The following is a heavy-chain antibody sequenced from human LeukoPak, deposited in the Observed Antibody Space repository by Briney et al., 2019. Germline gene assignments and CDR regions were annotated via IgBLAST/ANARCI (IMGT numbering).Heavy chain of an antibody. CDR1: GGTFSSYA. D-gene: IGHD3-9*01. Sequence: SVKVSCKASGGTFSSYAISWVRQAPGQGLEWMGGIIPIFGAANYAQKFQGRVTITAHESTSTAYMELSSLRSEDTAVYYCAREGILTGYLFDPWGQGTLVTVSS. CDR3: AREGILTGYLFDP. J-gene: IGHJ5*02. V-gene: IGHV1-69*13. CDR2: IIPIFGAA.